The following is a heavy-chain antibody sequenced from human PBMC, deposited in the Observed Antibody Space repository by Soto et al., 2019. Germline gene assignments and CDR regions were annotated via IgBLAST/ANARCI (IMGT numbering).Heavy chain of an antibody. Sequence: GASVKVSCKASGYTFTSYYMHWVRQAPGQGLEWMGIINPSGGSTSYAQKFQGRVTMTRDTSTSTVYMELSSLRSEDTAVYYCARDLGGNQGYCSGGSCFDTTDYYSYGMDVCGQGTTVTVSS. CDR2: INPSGGST. CDR1: GYTFTSYY. D-gene: IGHD2-15*01. CDR3: ARDLGGNQGYCSGGSCFDTTDYYSYGMDV. V-gene: IGHV1-46*01. J-gene: IGHJ6*02.